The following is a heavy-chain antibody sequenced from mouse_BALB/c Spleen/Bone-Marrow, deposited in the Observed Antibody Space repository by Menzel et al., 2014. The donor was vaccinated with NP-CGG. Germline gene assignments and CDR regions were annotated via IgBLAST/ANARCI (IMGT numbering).Heavy chain of an antibody. CDR2: INPNNGGT. J-gene: IGHJ3*01. CDR1: GYTFTNYF. Sequence: QVQLQQSGAELVKPGASVKLSCKASGYTFTNYFMYWVKQRPGQGIERIGEINPNNGGTNFNENFKSKATLTLDKSSSTAFMQLSSLTSEDSAVYYCTRSGPGFAYWGHGTLVTVSA. CDR3: TRSGPGFAY. V-gene: IGHV1S81*02.